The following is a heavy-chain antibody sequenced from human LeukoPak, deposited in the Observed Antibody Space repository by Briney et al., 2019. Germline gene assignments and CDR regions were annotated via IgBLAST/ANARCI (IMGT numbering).Heavy chain of an antibody. V-gene: IGHV3-64*01. Sequence: GGSLRLSXAASGFTFSSYAMHWVSQAPGKGLEYVSAISSNGGSTYYANSVKGRFTISRDNSKNTLYLQMGSLRAEDMAVYYCARYCSGGSCYTGAFDIWGQGTMVTVSS. CDR2: ISSNGGST. CDR1: GFTFSSYA. D-gene: IGHD2-15*01. J-gene: IGHJ3*02. CDR3: ARYCSGGSCYTGAFDI.